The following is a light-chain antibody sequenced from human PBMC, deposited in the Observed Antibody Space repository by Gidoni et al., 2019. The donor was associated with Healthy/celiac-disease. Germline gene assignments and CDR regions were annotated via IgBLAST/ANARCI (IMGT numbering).Light chain of an antibody. V-gene: IGKV3-20*01. J-gene: IGKJ2*01. Sequence: IVLTQSPGTLSLSPGERATLSCRASQSVRSSYLAWYQQKPGQAPRLLIYGASSRATGIPDRFSGSGSGTDFTLTISRLEPEDFAVYYCQQYGSSSYTFGQGTKLEIK. CDR2: GAS. CDR1: QSVRSSY. CDR3: QQYGSSSYT.